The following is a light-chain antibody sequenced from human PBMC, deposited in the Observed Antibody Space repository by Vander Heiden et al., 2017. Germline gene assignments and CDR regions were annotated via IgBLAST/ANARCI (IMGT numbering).Light chain of an antibody. CDR3: CSYTGSNTVV. Sequence: QSAHTHHATVSRSPRQSIIISCTGTSSDVGNYNLVSCYQQLPGKAPKLMIYEVSRRPLGDSNRFSGSKSGNTASLTISGLQAEDEADYYCCSYTGSNTVVFGGGTKLSVL. J-gene: IGLJ2*01. V-gene: IGLV2-23*02. CDR2: EVS. CDR1: SSDVGNYNL.